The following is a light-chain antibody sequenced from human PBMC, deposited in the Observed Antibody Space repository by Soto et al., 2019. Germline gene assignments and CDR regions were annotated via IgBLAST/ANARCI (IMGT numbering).Light chain of an antibody. Sequence: EIVLTQSPGTLSLSPGERATLSCGASQSVSSSYLAWYQQKPGQAPRLLIYAASSRATGIPDRFSGSGSGTDFTLTISRLEPEDFAVYYCQKYSSSPQTFGQGTRLEIK. CDR1: QSVSSSY. J-gene: IGKJ2*01. CDR2: AAS. V-gene: IGKV3-20*01. CDR3: QKYSSSPQT.